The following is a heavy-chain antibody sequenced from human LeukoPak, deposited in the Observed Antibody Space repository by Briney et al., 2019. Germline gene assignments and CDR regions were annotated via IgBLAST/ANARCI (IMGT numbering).Heavy chain of an antibody. CDR1: GFTFSSYE. V-gene: IGHV3-48*03. Sequence: GGSLRLSCAASGFTFSSYEMNWVRQAPGKGLEWVSYISSSGSTIYYADSVKGRFTISRDNAKNSLYLQMNSLRAEDTAVYYCARAVVMMPFDPWGQGTLVTVSS. J-gene: IGHJ5*02. CDR3: ARAVVMMPFDP. CDR2: ISSSGSTI. D-gene: IGHD3-16*01.